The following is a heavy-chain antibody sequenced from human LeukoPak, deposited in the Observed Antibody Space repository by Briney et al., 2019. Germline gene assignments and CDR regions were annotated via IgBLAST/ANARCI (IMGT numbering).Heavy chain of an antibody. J-gene: IGHJ4*02. V-gene: IGHV4-39*01. D-gene: IGHD3-10*01. CDR1: VGSTSSSSNY. Sequence: SETLSLTCTVCVGSTSSSSNYWGWVRQPPGKGVEWIGTIYHSGSTNYNPSLKSRVTISVDTSKNQFSLKVNSVTAADTAVYYCASHRYYYGSGPFDYWGQGTLVTVSS. CDR2: IYHSGST. CDR3: ASHRYYYGSGPFDY.